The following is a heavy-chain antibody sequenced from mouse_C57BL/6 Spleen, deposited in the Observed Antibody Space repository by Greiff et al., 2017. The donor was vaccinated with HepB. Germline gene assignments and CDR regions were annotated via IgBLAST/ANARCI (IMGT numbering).Heavy chain of an antibody. D-gene: IGHD2-3*01. V-gene: IGHV5-17*01. CDR2: ISSGSSTI. CDR3: ARPSDGPLYWYFDV. Sequence: EVKLVESGGGLVKPGGSLKLSCAASGFTFSDYGMHWVRQAPEKGLEWVAYISSGSSTIYYADTVKGRFTISRDNAKNTLFLQMTSLRSEDTAMYYCARPSDGPLYWYFDVWGTGTTVTVSS. J-gene: IGHJ1*03. CDR1: GFTFSDYG.